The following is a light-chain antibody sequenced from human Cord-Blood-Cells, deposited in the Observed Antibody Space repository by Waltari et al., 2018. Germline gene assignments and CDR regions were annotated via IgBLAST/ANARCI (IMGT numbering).Light chain of an antibody. J-gene: IGLJ1*01. V-gene: IGLV2-14*01. CDR1: SSDVGGYNY. CDR2: YVS. CDR3: SSYTSSSTYV. Sequence: QSALTQPASVSGSPGQSITISCTGTSSDVGGYNYVACYQQHTGKAPKLMIYYVSKRPSGVSNRFSGSKSGNTASLTISGLQAEDEADYYCSSYTSSSTYVFGTGTKVTVL.